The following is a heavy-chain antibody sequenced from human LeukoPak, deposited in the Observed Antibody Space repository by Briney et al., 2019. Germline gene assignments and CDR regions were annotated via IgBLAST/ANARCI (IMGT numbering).Heavy chain of an antibody. CDR3: AKSMVRGVIHNDY. Sequence: GGSLRLSCAASGFTFSSYAMSWVRQAPGEGLEWVSAISGSGGSTYYADSVKGRFTISRDNSKNTLYLQMNSLRAEDTAVYYCAKSMVRGVIHNDYWGQGTLVTVSS. CDR2: ISGSGGST. V-gene: IGHV3-23*01. J-gene: IGHJ4*02. CDR1: GFTFSSYA. D-gene: IGHD3-10*01.